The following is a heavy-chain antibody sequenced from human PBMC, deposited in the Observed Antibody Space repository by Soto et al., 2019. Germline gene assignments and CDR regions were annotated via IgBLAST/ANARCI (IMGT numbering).Heavy chain of an antibody. CDR1: EFTFSNYA. CDR3: AKDIQGRGATTGDDAFDI. Sequence: EVQLLESGGGLVQPGGSLRLSCVGSEFTFSNYAMNWVRQAPGEGPEWVSLISSSGGTTYYADSVKGRFSISRDNSNITLYLQMNILRVEDTAIYYCAKDIQGRGATTGDDAFDIWGQGTMVTVSS. CDR2: ISSSGGTT. D-gene: IGHD1-1*01. V-gene: IGHV3-23*01. J-gene: IGHJ3*02.